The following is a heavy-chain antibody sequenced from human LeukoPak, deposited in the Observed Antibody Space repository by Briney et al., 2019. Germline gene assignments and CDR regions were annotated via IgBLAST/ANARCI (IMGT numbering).Heavy chain of an antibody. Sequence: GGSLRLSCAASGFTFGSYAMSWVRQAPGKGLEWVSAISGSGGNTYYADSVKGRFTISRDNSKNTLYLQMNSLRAEDTAVYYGANDVRGSRLFMQLWRKGPRVRVP. D-gene: IGHD2-21*01. J-gene: IGHJ6*03. V-gene: IGHV3-23*01. CDR3: ANDVRGSRLFMQL. CDR2: ISGSGGNT. CDR1: GFTFGSYA.